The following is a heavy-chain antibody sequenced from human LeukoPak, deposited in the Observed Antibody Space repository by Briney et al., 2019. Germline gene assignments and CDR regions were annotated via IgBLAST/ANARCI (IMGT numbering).Heavy chain of an antibody. Sequence: ASVKVSCKASGYTFTSYGISWVRQAPGQGLEWMGWISAYNGNTNYAQKLQGRVTMTTDTSTSTAYMELRSLRSDDTAVYYCARCSGYGTSRGAYYYYGMDVWGQGTTVTVSS. D-gene: IGHD5-12*01. J-gene: IGHJ6*02. V-gene: IGHV1-18*01. CDR2: ISAYNGNT. CDR3: ARCSGYGTSRGAYYYYGMDV. CDR1: GYTFTSYG.